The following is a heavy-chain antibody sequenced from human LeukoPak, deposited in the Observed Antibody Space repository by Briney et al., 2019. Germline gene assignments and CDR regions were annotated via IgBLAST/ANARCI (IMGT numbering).Heavy chain of an antibody. V-gene: IGHV4-39*07. J-gene: IGHJ4*02. CDR2: IYYGGST. CDR1: GGSIYSTTYY. Sequence: SETLSLTCTVSGGSIYSTTYYWGWIRQPPGKGLEWIGIIYYGGSTYYNPSLKSRVTMSVDISNNQFSLNLNSVTAADTAVYYCARLCGRSTSCYMSDYWGQGTLVTVSS. CDR3: ARLCGRSTSCYMSDY. D-gene: IGHD2-2*02.